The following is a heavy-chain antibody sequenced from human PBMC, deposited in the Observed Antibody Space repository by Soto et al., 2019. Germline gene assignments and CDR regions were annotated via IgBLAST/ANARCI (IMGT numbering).Heavy chain of an antibody. CDR2: ISQDSDTK. CDR1: GFTFSRFG. Sequence: EVQLVESGGGLVQPGGSLRLSCAASGFTFSRFGMNWVRQAPGTGLEWLSYISQDSDTKNYADSVKGRFTISRDNADNSLYLQMNSLRDEDSAMYYCARAAPYGYDYWGQGTLVTVSS. V-gene: IGHV3-48*02. J-gene: IGHJ4*02. CDR3: ARAAPYGYDY. D-gene: IGHD5-18*01.